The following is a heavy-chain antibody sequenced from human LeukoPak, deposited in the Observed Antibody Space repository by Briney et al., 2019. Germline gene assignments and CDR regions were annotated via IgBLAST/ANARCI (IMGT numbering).Heavy chain of an antibody. V-gene: IGHV1-69*13. D-gene: IGHD3-9*01. Sequence: EAPVTVSCTTSGGSFSIYAVSWVRQAPGQGLEWMGGIIPIFGTANYVQKFQGRVTITADESMSTAYMELGSLRSEDTAVYYCARDPKYYDILTGYDYYYGMDVWGQGTTVTVSS. CDR1: GGSFSIYA. J-gene: IGHJ6*02. CDR2: IIPIFGTA. CDR3: ARDPKYYDILTGYDYYYGMDV.